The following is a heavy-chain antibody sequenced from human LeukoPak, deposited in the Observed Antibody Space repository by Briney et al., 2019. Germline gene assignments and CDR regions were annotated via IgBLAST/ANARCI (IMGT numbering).Heavy chain of an antibody. D-gene: IGHD1-26*01. Sequence: PGGSLRLSCAASGFTFSSYSMNWVSQAPGKGLEWVSYISSSSTIYYADSVKGRFTISRDNAKNSLYLQMNSLRADDTAVYYCARDTSGSYGWGQGTLVTVSS. CDR2: ISSSSTI. CDR1: GFTFSSYS. J-gene: IGHJ4*02. CDR3: ARDTSGSYG. V-gene: IGHV3-48*01.